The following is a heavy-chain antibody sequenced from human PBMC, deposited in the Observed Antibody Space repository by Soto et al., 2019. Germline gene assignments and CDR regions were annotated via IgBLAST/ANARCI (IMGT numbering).Heavy chain of an antibody. CDR2: INPSGGST. J-gene: IGHJ3*02. CDR1: GYTFTSYA. V-gene: IGHV1-46*01. D-gene: IGHD6-13*01. CDR3: ARELAAGDAFDI. Sequence: ASVKVSCKASGYTFTSYARHWVRQAPGQGLEWMGIINPSGGSTSYAQKFQGRVTMTRDTSTSTVYMELSSLRSEDTAVYYCARELAAGDAFDIWGQGTMVTVSS.